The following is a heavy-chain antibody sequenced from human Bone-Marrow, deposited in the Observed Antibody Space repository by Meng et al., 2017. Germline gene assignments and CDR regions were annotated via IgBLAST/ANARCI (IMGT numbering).Heavy chain of an antibody. D-gene: IGHD6-19*01. CDR3: ARQESSGWYEGRYQFED. Sequence: SVNVSFKASGGTFSSYTSNWVRQAPGQGLEWMGGIILIFGTIKYAQKFQGRITITADKSTNTAYMELSRLTSEDPDVYYCARQESSGWYEGRYQFEDWGQGTMVTVSS. CDR2: IILIFGTI. CDR1: GGTFSSYT. J-gene: IGHJ4*02. V-gene: IGHV1-69*06.